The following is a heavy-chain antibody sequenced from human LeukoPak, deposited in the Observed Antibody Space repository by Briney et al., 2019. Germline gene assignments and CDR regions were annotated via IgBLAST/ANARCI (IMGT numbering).Heavy chain of an antibody. CDR1: GFTFTKYW. J-gene: IGHJ4*02. Sequence: GDSLRLSCAASGFTFTKYWMSWVRQAPGKGLEWVGNIKQDGSDKNYMDSVKGRFTISRDNTKNSVYLQMSSLRAEDTAVYYCAREVWGPEYWGQGTLVTVSS. V-gene: IGHV3-7*01. D-gene: IGHD1-14*01. CDR3: AREVWGPEY. CDR2: IKQDGSDK.